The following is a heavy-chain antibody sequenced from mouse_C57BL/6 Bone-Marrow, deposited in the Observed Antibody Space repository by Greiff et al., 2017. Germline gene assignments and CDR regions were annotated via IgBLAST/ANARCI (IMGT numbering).Heavy chain of an antibody. D-gene: IGHD4-1*01. CDR1: GFTFSSYA. CDR3: ARELTGVLFAY. Sequence: EVKVVESGGGLVKPGGSLKLSCAASGFTFSSYAMSWVRQTPEKRLEWVATISDGGSYTYYPDNVKGRFTISRDNAKNNLYLQMSHLKSEDTAMYYCARELTGVLFAYWGQGTLVTVSA. V-gene: IGHV5-4*03. CDR2: ISDGGSYT. J-gene: IGHJ3*01.